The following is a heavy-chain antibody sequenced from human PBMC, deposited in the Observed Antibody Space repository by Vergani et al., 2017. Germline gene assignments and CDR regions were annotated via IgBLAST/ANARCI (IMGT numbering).Heavy chain of an antibody. V-gene: IGHV1-18*01. CDR3: ARGGYSYGYYYYYMDV. D-gene: IGHD5-18*01. Sequence: QVQLVQSGAEVKTPGASVKVSCTASGYTFTSYGISWVRPAPGQGLEWMGWISAYNGNTNYAQKLQGSVTMTTDTSTSTAYMELRSLRSDDTAVYYCARGGYSYGYYYYYMDVWGKGTTVTVSS. J-gene: IGHJ6*03. CDR2: ISAYNGNT. CDR1: GYTFTSYG.